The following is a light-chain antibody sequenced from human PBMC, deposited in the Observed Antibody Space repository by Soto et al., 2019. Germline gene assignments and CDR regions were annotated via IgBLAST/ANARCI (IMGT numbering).Light chain of an antibody. CDR2: GVS. V-gene: IGLV2-14*01. CDR1: SSDVGAYNY. J-gene: IGLJ3*02. Sequence: QLVLTQPASVSGSPGQSITISCTGTSSDVGAYNYVSWYQQHPGKAPKLMISGVSNRPSGVSNRFSGSKSGNTASLTISGLQADDEADYYCSSYTGSSTPWVFGGGTKLTVL. CDR3: SSYTGSSTPWV.